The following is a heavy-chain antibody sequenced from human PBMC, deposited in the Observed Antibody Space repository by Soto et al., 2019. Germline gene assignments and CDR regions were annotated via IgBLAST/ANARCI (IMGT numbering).Heavy chain of an antibody. V-gene: IGHV1-69*12. Sequence: QVQLVQSGAEVKKPGSSVKVSCKASGGTFSSYAISWVRQAPGQGPEWMGGLIPIFGTANYAQKFQGRVTITADESTSAAYMELSSMRSEDTAVYYCAIDVYIVATNYGMDFWGQGTTVTVSS. J-gene: IGHJ6*02. D-gene: IGHD5-12*01. CDR1: GGTFSSYA. CDR3: AIDVYIVATNYGMDF. CDR2: LIPIFGTA.